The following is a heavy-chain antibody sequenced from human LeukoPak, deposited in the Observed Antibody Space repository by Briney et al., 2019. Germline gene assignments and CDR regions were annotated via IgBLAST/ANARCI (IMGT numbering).Heavy chain of an antibody. Sequence: GGSLRLSCAASGFAFNESYMTWVRQAPGKGLEWVGYISGRSFSIYYADSVQGRFTISRDNPTNSLFLHMSSLRADDTAVYFCARGMRRFDSWGQGTLVTVSS. CDR1: GFAFNESY. J-gene: IGHJ5*01. V-gene: IGHV3-11*01. CDR3: ARGMRRFDS. CDR2: ISGRSFSI.